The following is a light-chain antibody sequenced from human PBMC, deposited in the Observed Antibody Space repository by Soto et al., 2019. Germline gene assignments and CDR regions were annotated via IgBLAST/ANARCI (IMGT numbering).Light chain of an antibody. Sequence: EIVLTQSPGTLSLSPGERATLSCRASQSVSSSYLAWYQQKPGQAPRLLIYGASSRATGIPDRFSGSGSGTGFTLTTSRLEPEDFSVYYCQQYGSSPLFTFGPGTKVDIK. CDR1: QSVSSSY. V-gene: IGKV3-20*01. CDR2: GAS. CDR3: QQYGSSPLFT. J-gene: IGKJ3*01.